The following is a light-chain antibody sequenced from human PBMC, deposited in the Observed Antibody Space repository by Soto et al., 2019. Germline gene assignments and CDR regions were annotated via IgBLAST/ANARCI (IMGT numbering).Light chain of an antibody. Sequence: EIVLTQSPGTLYLSPGERATLSCRASQSVNSGYLAWYQQKPGQAPRLLLFGASNRTTGIPDRFSGSGSGTDFTLTISRLEPEDFAVYSCQQYGSSPYTFGQGNKLEI. V-gene: IGKV3-20*01. CDR1: QSVNSGY. CDR3: QQYGSSPYT. CDR2: GAS. J-gene: IGKJ2*01.